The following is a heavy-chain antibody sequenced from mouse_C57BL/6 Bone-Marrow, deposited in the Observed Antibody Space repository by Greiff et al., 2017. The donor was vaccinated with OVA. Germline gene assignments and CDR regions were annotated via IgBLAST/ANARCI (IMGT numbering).Heavy chain of an antibody. CDR2: ISSGGDYI. J-gene: IGHJ1*03. CDR3: TRVAGTDWYFDV. V-gene: IGHV5-9-1*02. D-gene: IGHD3-3*01. CDR1: GFTFSSYA. Sequence: EVKLVESGEGLVKPGGSLKLSCAASGFTFSSYAMSWVRQTPEKRLEWVAYISSGGDYIYYADTVKGRFTISRDNARNTLYLQMSRLKSEDTAMYYCTRVAGTDWYFDVWGTGTTVTVSS.